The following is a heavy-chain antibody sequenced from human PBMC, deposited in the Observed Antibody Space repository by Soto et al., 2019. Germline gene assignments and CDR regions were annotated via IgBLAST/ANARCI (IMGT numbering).Heavy chain of an antibody. J-gene: IGHJ6*02. CDR3: ERIYSSSISYYGMDV. Sequence: PSETLSLTCTVSGGSISSYYWSWIRQPPGKGLEWIGYIYYSGSTNYNPSLKSRVTISVDTSKNQFSLKLSSVTAADTAVYYCERIYSSSISYYGMDVWGQGTTVTVYS. CDR1: GGSISSYY. CDR2: IYYSGST. V-gene: IGHV4-59*01. D-gene: IGHD6-6*01.